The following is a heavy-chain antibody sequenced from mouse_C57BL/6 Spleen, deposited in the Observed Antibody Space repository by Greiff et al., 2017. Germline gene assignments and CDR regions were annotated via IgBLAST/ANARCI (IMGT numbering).Heavy chain of an antibody. J-gene: IGHJ4*01. Sequence: VQLQQSGAELAKPGASVKLSCKASGYTFTSYWMHWVKQRPGQGLEWIGYINPSSGSTKYNQKFTDKATVTADKSSSTAYRQLSSLTYEDSAVYYCAKGSGDLMDYWGQGTAGTVSS. D-gene: IGHD3-2*02. CDR2: INPSSGST. CDR1: GYTFTSYW. V-gene: IGHV1-7*01. CDR3: AKGSGDLMDY.